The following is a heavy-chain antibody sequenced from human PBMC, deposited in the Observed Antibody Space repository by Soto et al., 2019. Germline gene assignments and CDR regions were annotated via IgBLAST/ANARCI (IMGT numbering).Heavy chain of an antibody. CDR2: ISYDGSNK. CDR1: GFTFSSSA. D-gene: IGHD2-15*01. J-gene: IGHJ4*02. Sequence: QVQLVESGGGVVQPGRSLRLSCAASGFTFSSSAMHWVRQAPGKGLEWVAVISYDGSNKYYADSVKGRFTISRDNSKNTLYLQMNSLRAEDTAVYYCARETLYCSGGSCYSPFDYWGQGTLVTVSS. V-gene: IGHV3-30-3*01. CDR3: ARETLYCSGGSCYSPFDY.